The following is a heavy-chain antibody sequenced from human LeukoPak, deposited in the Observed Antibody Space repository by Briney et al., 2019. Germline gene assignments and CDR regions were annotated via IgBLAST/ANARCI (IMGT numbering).Heavy chain of an antibody. CDR3: ATFPHYYGSGSYYSHGYAFDI. V-gene: IGHV1-8*01. Sequence: ASVKVSCKASGYTFTSYDINWVRQATGQGLEWMGWMNPKSGNTGYAQKFQGRVTMTRNTSISTAYMELSSLRSEDTAVYYCATFPHYYGSGSYYSHGYAFDIWGQGTMVTVSS. D-gene: IGHD3-10*01. J-gene: IGHJ3*02. CDR2: MNPKSGNT. CDR1: GYTFTSYD.